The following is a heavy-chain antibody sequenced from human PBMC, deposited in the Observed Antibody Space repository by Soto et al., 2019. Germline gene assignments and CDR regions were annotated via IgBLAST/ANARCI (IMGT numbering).Heavy chain of an antibody. Sequence: PSETLSLTCTVSSGSVSSGSYYWSWIRHPPGKGLECIGYIYYSGSTYYNPSLKSRVTISVDTSKNQFSLKLSSVTAADTAVYYCARFYDSSGYPVMSYGMDVWGQGTTVTVSS. V-gene: IGHV4-30-4*01. CDR2: IYYSGST. CDR3: ARFYDSSGYPVMSYGMDV. J-gene: IGHJ6*02. CDR1: SGSVSSGSYY. D-gene: IGHD3-22*01.